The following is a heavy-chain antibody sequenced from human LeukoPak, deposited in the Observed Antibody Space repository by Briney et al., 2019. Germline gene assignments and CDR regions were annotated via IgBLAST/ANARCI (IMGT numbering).Heavy chain of an antibody. CDR3: ARTEYYYGSGSSPYDY. V-gene: IGHV3-48*03. Sequence: GGSLRLSCAASGFTFSSYEMNWVRQAPGKGLEWVSYISSSGSTIKYADSVKGRFTISRDNAKNSLYLQMNSLRAEDTAIYYCARTEYYYGSGSSPYDYWGQGTLVTVSP. CDR1: GFTFSSYE. D-gene: IGHD3-10*01. J-gene: IGHJ4*02. CDR2: ISSSGSTI.